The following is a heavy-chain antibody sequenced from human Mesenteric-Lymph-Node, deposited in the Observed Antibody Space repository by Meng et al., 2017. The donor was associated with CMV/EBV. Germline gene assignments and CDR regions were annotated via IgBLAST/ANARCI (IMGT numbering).Heavy chain of an antibody. J-gene: IGHJ6*02. CDR1: GFPFSDYE. D-gene: IGHD5-18*01. Sequence: GGSLRLSCAASGFPFSDYEMNWVRQAPGKGLEWISYITSSARVIYYADSVKGRFTISRDNAKNSLFLQMNSLRADDTAVYYCATSVDTYGRYGLEVWGQGTTVTVSS. CDR3: ATSVDTYGRYGLEV. CDR2: ITSSARVI. V-gene: IGHV3-48*03.